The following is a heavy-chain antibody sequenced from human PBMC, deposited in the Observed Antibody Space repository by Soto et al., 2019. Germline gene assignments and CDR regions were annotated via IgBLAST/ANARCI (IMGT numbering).Heavy chain of an antibody. CDR3: ARDRAAGTIFLSRYYGMDV. CDR1: GFAFSSYN. D-gene: IGHD3-3*01. V-gene: IGHV3-21*01. J-gene: IGHJ6*02. CDR2: ISSGSSYI. Sequence: EVQLVESGGGLVKPGGSLRLSCAASGFAFSSYNMNWVRQAPGKGLEWVSSISSGSSYIYYADSVKGRFTISRDNAKNSLYLQMNSLRAEDTAVYYCARDRAAGTIFLSRYYGMDVWGQGTTVTVSS.